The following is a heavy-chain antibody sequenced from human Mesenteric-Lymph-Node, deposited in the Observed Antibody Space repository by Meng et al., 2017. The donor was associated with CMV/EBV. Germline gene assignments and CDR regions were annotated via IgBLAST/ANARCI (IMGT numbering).Heavy chain of an antibody. Sequence: GSLRLSCAIYDGSFTNYYWSWIRQPPGKGLEWIGEINDGGSANYNPSLKSRVTITLDTSKSQFSLKVRSVTAADTAVYYCATAPIYQLPVFWGQGTLVTVSS. D-gene: IGHD2-2*01. J-gene: IGHJ4*02. CDR1: DGSFTNYY. CDR2: INDGGSA. V-gene: IGHV4-34*01. CDR3: ATAPIYQLPVF.